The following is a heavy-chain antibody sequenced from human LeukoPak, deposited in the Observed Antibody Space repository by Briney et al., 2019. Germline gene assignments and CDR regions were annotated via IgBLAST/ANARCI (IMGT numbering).Heavy chain of an antibody. V-gene: IGHV1-69*05. CDR2: IIPIFGIA. CDR3: AREIASSMIVVVITTGGAFDI. D-gene: IGHD3-22*01. CDR1: GGTFSSYA. J-gene: IGHJ3*02. Sequence: SVKVSCKASGGTFSSYAISWVRQAPGQGLELMGRIIPIFGIANYAQKFQGRVTITTDESTSTAYMELSSLRSEDTAVYYCAREIASSMIVVVITTGGAFDIWGQGTMVTVSS.